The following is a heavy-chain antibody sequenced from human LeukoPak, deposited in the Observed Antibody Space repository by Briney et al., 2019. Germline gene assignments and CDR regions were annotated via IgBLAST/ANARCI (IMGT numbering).Heavy chain of an antibody. CDR2: NRDKSKSYTT. Sequence: GGSLRLSCVASGFTVSDHYIDWVRQAPGKGLEWVGRNRDKSKSYTTDYAASVRGRFTISRDDSKSSLYLQMYSLKTEDTAVYFCTRPSYYDSRGYSTNGFDIWGQGTMVTVSS. D-gene: IGHD3-22*01. CDR1: GFTVSDHY. CDR3: TRPSYYDSRGYSTNGFDI. J-gene: IGHJ3*02. V-gene: IGHV3-72*01.